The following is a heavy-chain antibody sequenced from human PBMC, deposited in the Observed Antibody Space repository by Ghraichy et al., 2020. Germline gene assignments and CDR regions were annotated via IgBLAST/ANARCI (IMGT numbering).Heavy chain of an antibody. CDR3: ARGRDCGDDCYSDYYYGMDV. V-gene: IGHV3-11*01. CDR2: ISSSGSTI. CDR1: GFTFSDYY. J-gene: IGHJ6*02. Sequence: LSLTCAASGFTFSDYYMSWIRQAPGKGLEWVSYISSSGSTIYYADSVKGRFTISRDNAKNSLYLQMNSLRAEDTAVYYCARGRDCGDDCYSDYYYGMDVWGQGTTVTVSS. D-gene: IGHD2-21*02.